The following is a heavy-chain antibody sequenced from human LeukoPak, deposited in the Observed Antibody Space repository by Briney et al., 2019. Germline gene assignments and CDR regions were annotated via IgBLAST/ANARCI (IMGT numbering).Heavy chain of an antibody. J-gene: IGHJ3*02. Sequence: PGGSLRLSCVPSGITFSNSALNWVRQAPGKGLEWVFTISKSGDETYYADSVKGLFTISRDNYKNILYLQMKSLRAEDTAIYHCVKSAGKDGYRDVFDIWGQGTVVTVSS. CDR1: GITFSNSA. CDR2: ISKSGDET. CDR3: VKSAGKDGYRDVFDI. V-gene: IGHV3-23*01. D-gene: IGHD5-24*01.